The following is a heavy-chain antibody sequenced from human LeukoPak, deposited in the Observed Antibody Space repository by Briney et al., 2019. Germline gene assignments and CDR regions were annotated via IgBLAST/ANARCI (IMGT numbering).Heavy chain of an antibody. Sequence: GGSLRLSCASSGFTVSSYEMNWVRQAPGKGLEWVALIWYDGSNKYYADSVKGRFTISRDNSKNTLYLQMNSLRAEDTAVYYCAGSYYNGFDYLGQGTLVTVSS. V-gene: IGHV3-33*08. J-gene: IGHJ4*02. D-gene: IGHD3-10*01. CDR2: IWYDGSNK. CDR3: AGSYYNGFDY. CDR1: GFTVSSYE.